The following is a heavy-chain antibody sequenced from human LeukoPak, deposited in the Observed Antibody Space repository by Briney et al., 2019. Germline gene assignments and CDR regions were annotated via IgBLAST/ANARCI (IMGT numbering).Heavy chain of an antibody. CDR3: ATFTIFGVVITDY. Sequence: SETLSLTCAVYGGSFSGYCWSWIRQPPGKGLEWIGEINHSGSTNYNPSLKSRVTISVDTSKNQFSLKLSSVTAADTAVYYCATFTIFGVVITDYWGQGTLVTVSS. V-gene: IGHV4-34*01. CDR1: GGSFSGYC. D-gene: IGHD3-3*01. CDR2: INHSGST. J-gene: IGHJ4*02.